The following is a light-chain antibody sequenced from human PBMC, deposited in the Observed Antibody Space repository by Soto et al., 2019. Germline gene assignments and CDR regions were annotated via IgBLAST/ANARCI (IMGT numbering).Light chain of an antibody. J-gene: IGKJ2*01. V-gene: IGKV3-20*01. CDR1: QSVSSTY. Sequence: EIVLTQSPATLSLSPGERATLSCRASQSVSSTYLAWHQQKPGQAPRLPISGASSRATGIPYRCSGSWSGTDFTLTISRLEPEDFAVYYWQRYDSSPFPFGQGTKLEIK. CDR3: QRYDSSPFP. CDR2: GAS.